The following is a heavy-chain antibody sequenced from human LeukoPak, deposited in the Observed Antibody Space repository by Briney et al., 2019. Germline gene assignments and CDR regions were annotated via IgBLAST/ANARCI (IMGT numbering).Heavy chain of an antibody. D-gene: IGHD3-3*01. CDR3: ARDRFVEGLFET. Sequence: PGGSLRLSCAASGFTFSSYSMNWVRQAPGKGLEWVSYISSSSSTIYYADSVKGRFTISRDSAKNSLYLQMNSLRAEDTAVYYCARDRFVEGLFETWGQGTLVTVSS. CDR2: ISSSSSTI. CDR1: GFTFSSYS. V-gene: IGHV3-48*01. J-gene: IGHJ5*02.